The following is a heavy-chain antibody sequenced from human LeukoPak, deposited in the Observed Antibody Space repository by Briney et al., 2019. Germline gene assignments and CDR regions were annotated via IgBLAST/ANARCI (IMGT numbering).Heavy chain of an antibody. J-gene: IGHJ3*02. D-gene: IGHD6-19*01. CDR2: MSPGNGNT. CDR3: ARVSVGSGYDAFEI. V-gene: IGHV1-18*01. Sequence: ASVKVSCKASGYTFSTYGISWVRQAPGQGLEWMGWMSPGNGNTNYAQTLQSRVSMTRDTSTSTAYMQLRSLRSDDTAVYYCARVSVGSGYDAFEIWGQGTMVTVSS. CDR1: GYTFSTYG.